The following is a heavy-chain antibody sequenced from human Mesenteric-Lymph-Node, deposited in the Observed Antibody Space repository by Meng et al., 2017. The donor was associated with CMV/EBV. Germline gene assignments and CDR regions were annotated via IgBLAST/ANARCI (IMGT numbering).Heavy chain of an antibody. Sequence: KVSCKGSGYSFTTYWIGWVRQMPGKGLEWMGIIYPGDSDTRYSPSFQGQVTISADKSISTAYLQWSSLKASDTAMYYCARPHSGSQIVAFDYWGQGTLVTVSS. D-gene: IGHD1-26*01. V-gene: IGHV5-51*01. CDR3: ARPHSGSQIVAFDY. CDR2: IYPGDSDT. J-gene: IGHJ4*02. CDR1: GYSFTTYW.